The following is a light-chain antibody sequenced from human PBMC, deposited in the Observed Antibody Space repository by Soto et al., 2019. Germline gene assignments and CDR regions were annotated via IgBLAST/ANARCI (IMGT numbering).Light chain of an antibody. CDR1: RSDVGGYDY. CDR3: SSYAGSSNYV. V-gene: IGLV2-8*01. J-gene: IGLJ1*01. CDR2: EVS. Sequence: QSVLTQPPSASGSPGQSVTISCTGTRSDVGGYDYVSWYQQHPGQAPKLMIFEVSQRPSGVPDRFSGSKSGNTASLTVSALQAEDEADYFCSSYAGSSNYVFGTGTKVTV.